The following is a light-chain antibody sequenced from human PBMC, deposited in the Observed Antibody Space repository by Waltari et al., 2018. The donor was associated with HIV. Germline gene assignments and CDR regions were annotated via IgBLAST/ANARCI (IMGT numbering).Light chain of an antibody. CDR3: NSRDSGGHWF. Sequence: SSELAQDPAVSVALGQTVRITCQGDSVRSYYASWYQQKPGQAPVLVVYGENNRPSGIPDRFSGSSSGNTVSLPIAGAQAEDDAYYYCNSRDSGGHWFFGGGTKVTVL. CDR1: SVRSYY. V-gene: IGLV3-19*01. CDR2: GEN. J-gene: IGLJ3*02.